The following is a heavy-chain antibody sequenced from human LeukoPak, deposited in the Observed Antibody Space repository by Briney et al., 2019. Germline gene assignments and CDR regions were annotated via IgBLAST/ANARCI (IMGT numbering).Heavy chain of an antibody. Sequence: GGSLRLSCSASGFTFSTYWMSWVRQAPGKGLEWVANMRRDGNEIYYLDSVRGRFTISRDDSKNTVYLQMNSLRAEDTPVYYCARDLYRSSFDYWGQGTLVTASS. J-gene: IGHJ4*02. V-gene: IGHV3-7*01. CDR2: MRRDGNEI. D-gene: IGHD6-13*01. CDR3: ARDLYRSSFDY. CDR1: GFTFSTYW.